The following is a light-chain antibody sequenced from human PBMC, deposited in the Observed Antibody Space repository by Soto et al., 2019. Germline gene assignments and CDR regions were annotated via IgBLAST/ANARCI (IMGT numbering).Light chain of an antibody. V-gene: IGKV3-20*01. Sequence: ENVLTQSPGTLSLSPGERATLSCRASESVTNSFFAWYQQKPGQVPRLLIYSISSRATGIPDRFSGSGSGTDFTLSISRLEPEDFVVYYCQQYSTLPQTFGQGTKLEVK. CDR1: ESVTNSF. J-gene: IGKJ2*01. CDR2: SIS. CDR3: QQYSTLPQT.